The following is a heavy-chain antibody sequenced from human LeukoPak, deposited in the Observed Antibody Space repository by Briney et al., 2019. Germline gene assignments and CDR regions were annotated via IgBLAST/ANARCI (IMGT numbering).Heavy chain of an antibody. Sequence: PGGSLRLSCAASGFTFSDYYMSWIRQAPGKGLEWVSYISSSGSTIYYADSVKGRFTISRDNAKNSLYLQMNSLRVEDTAVYYCARDYWLEAGGCRANNWFDPWGQGTLVTVSS. CDR3: ARDYWLEAGGCRANNWFDP. CDR2: ISSSGSTI. D-gene: IGHD6-19*01. CDR1: GFTFSDYY. V-gene: IGHV3-11*04. J-gene: IGHJ5*02.